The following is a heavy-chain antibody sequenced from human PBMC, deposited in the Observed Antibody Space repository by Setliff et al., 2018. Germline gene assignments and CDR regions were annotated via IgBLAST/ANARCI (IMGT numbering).Heavy chain of an antibody. CDR3: ARGLEGEDYFYYMDV. CDR1: GSSITSSNW. CDR2: IYHSGSI. J-gene: IGHJ6*03. V-gene: IGHV4-4*02. Sequence: SETLSLTCGVSGSSITSSNWWTWVRQPPGKGLEWIGEIYHSGSINYNPSLKSRVTMSVDKSKNQFSLKLTSVTAADTAVYYCARGLEGEDYFYYMDVWGKGNTVTVSS. D-gene: IGHD2-21*01.